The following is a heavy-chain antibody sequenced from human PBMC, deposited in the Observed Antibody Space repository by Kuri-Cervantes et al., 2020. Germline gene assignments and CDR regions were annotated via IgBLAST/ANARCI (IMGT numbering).Heavy chain of an antibody. J-gene: IGHJ5*02. CDR3: ARHKYDYDTSGYYSRANWLDP. CDR2: IYPSDSKT. V-gene: IGHV5-51*01. CDR1: GYSFTSYW. D-gene: IGHD3-22*01. Sequence: GESLKISCKASGYSFTSYWIAWVRQMPGKGLEWMGIIYPSDSKTTYSPSFQGQVIISVDKSISTTYLQWSSLKASDTAMYYCARHKYDYDTSGYYSRANWLDPWGQGTLVTVSS.